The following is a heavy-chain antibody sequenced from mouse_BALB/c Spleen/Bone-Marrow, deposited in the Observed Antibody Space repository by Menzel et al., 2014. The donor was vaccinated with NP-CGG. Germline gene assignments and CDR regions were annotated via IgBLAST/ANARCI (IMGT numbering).Heavy chain of an antibody. CDR3: ARPPDGYYWFTY. CDR2: ISSGGSYT. J-gene: IGHJ3*01. Sequence: EAKLVESGGGLVKPGGSLKLSCAASGFTFSSYAMSWVRQTPEKRLEWVATISSGGSYTYYPDSVKGRFTISRDNAKNTLYLQMSSLRSEDTAIYYCARPPDGYYWFTYWGQGTLVTVSA. D-gene: IGHD2-3*01. V-gene: IGHV5-9-1*01. CDR1: GFTFSSYA.